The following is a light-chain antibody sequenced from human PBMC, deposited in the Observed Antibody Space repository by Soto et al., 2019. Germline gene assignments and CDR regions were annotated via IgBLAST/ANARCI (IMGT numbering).Light chain of an antibody. CDR2: AAS. Sequence: DIQMTQSPPSLSASVGDRVTITCRASQSISSYLNWYQQKPGKAPKLLIYAASSLQSGVPSRFSGSGSGTDFTLTISSLQPEDFATYYCQQSYSTLWTFGQATKVDIK. CDR3: QQSYSTLWT. CDR1: QSISSY. J-gene: IGKJ1*01. V-gene: IGKV1-39*01.